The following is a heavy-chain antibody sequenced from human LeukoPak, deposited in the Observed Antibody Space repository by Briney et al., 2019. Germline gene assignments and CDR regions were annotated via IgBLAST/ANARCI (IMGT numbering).Heavy chain of an antibody. V-gene: IGHV1-24*01. J-gene: IGHJ4*02. D-gene: IGHD5-12*01. CDR3: ATVDIVATIPSSFDY. Sequence: GASVKVSCKVSGYTLTELSMNRVRQAPGQGREWWSGFDPEDGETIYAQKFQGRVTMTEDTSTDTAYMELSSLRSEDTAVYYCATVDIVATIPSSFDYWGQGTLVTVSS. CDR1: GYTLTELS. CDR2: FDPEDGET.